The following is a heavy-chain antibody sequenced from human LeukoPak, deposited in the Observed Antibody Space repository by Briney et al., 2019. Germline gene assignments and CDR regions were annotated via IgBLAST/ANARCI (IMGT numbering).Heavy chain of an antibody. CDR2: INTNTGNP. CDR3: ARDVVLIPDYYDSRSDAFDI. Sequence: ASVKVSCKASGYTFTSYAMNWVRQAPGQGLEWMGWINTNTGNPTYAQGFTGRFVFSLDTSVSTAYLQISSLKAEDTAVYYCARDVVLIPDYYDSRSDAFDIWGQGTIVTVSS. CDR1: GYTFTSYA. D-gene: IGHD3-22*01. J-gene: IGHJ3*02. V-gene: IGHV7-4-1*02.